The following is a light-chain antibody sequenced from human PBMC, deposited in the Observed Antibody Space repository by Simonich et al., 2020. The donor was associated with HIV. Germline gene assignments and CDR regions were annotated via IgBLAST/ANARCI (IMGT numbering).Light chain of an antibody. CDR1: QSVSIN. CDR3: QQYGSFT. V-gene: IGKV3-20*01. CDR2: GAS. Sequence: EIVMTQSPATLSVSPGERATLSCRASQSVSINLAWYQQKPGQAPRLLIYGASSSATGSPDRCSGSGSGTDFTLTISRLEPEDFAVYYCQQYGSFTFGPGTKVDIK. J-gene: IGKJ3*01.